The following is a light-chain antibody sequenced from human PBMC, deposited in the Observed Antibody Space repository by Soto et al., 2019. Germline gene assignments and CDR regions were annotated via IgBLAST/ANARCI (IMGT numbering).Light chain of an antibody. CDR1: QSVSSNS. CDR3: QQYGSSPRT. CDR2: GAS. V-gene: IGKV3-20*01. Sequence: EVVLTQSPGTLSLSPGERATLSCRASQSVSSNSLAWYQQKPGQAPRLLIYGASSRATGIPDRFSGSGSGTALTLTISRLEPEDFAVYYCQQYGSSPRTFGQGTKLEIK. J-gene: IGKJ2*01.